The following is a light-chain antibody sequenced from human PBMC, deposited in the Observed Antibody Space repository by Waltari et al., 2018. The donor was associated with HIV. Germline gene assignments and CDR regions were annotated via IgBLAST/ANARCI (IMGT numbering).Light chain of an antibody. V-gene: IGKV1-27*01. Sequence: DIQMTQSPSSLSAFVGDRVTITCRATQGISNYLAWYQQKPGKVPKVLIYAASTLHSGVPSRFSGSGSGTDFTLTISSLQPEDVATYYCQKYDSAPPTFGQGTKVEVK. CDR3: QKYDSAPPT. CDR2: AAS. CDR1: QGISNY. J-gene: IGKJ1*01.